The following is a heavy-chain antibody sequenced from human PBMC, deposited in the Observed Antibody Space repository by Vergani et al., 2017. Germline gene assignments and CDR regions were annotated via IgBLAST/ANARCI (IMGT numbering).Heavy chain of an antibody. CDR2: IYYSGST. J-gene: IGHJ6*03. CDR3: ARGGYSSSPYYYYMDV. Sequence: QLQLQESGPGLVKPSETLSLTCTVSGGSISSSSYYWGWIRQPPGKGLEWIGSIYYSGSTYYNPSLKSRVTISVDTSKNQFSLKLSSVTAADTAVYYCARGGYSSSPYYYYMDVWGKGTTVTASS. CDR1: GGSISSSSYY. D-gene: IGHD6-6*01. V-gene: IGHV4-39*07.